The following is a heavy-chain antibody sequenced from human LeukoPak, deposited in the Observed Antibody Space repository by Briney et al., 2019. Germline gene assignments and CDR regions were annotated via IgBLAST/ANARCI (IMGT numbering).Heavy chain of an antibody. D-gene: IGHD4-23*01. CDR2: IYYSGST. Sequence: PSQTLSLTCTVSGGSISSGDYYWSWIRQPPGKGLEWIGYIYYSGSTYYNPPLKSRVTISVDTSKNQFSLKLSSVTAADTAVYYCARLGGNNAFDIWGQGTMVTVSS. J-gene: IGHJ3*02. V-gene: IGHV4-30-4*08. CDR1: GGSISSGDYY. CDR3: ARLGGNNAFDI.